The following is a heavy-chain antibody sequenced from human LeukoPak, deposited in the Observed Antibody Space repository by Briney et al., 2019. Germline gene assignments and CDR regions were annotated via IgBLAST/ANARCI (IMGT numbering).Heavy chain of an antibody. CDR3: ARQGYTASHFSQDY. CDR1: GGSINSCY. CDR2: IYTTGST. J-gene: IGHJ4*02. Sequence: SDTLSLTCTVFGGSINSCYWSWVRQPAGKGLEWIGRIYTTGSTNYNPSLKSRVTMSIDTSKNQFSLNLNSVTAADTAIYYCARQGYTASHFSQDYWGQGTLVTVSS. V-gene: IGHV4-4*07. D-gene: IGHD5-12*01.